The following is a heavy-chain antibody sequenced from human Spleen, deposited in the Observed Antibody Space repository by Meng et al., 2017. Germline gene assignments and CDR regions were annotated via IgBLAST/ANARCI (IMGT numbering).Heavy chain of an antibody. CDR2: ISYGGSDR. V-gene: IGHV3-30*04. CDR3: ARGSGSSLYYFDY. D-gene: IGHD1-26*01. CDR1: GFTFSNYA. J-gene: IGHJ4*02. Sequence: GESLKISCAASGFTFSNYAMHWVRQAPGKGLEWVAVISYGGSDRYYADSVKGRFTISRDNFKNTLYLQMDSLRAEDTAVYYCARGSGSSLYYFDYWGQGTLVTVSS.